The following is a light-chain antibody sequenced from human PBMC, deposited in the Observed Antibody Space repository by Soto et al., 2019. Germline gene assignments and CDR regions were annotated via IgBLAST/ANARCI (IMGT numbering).Light chain of an antibody. CDR2: EVS. CDR3: TSYTSSSTWV. J-gene: IGLJ3*02. Sequence: QSVLTQPASVSGSLGQSITISCTGTRSDVGAYNYVSWYQQYPGKAPKFMIYEVSNRPSGVSNRFSGSKSGNTASLTISGLQAEDEADYYCTSYTSSSTWVFGGGTQLTVL. CDR1: RSDVGAYNY. V-gene: IGLV2-14*01.